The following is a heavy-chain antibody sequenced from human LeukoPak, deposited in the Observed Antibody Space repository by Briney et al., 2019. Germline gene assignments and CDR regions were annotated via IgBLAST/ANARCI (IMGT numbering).Heavy chain of an antibody. V-gene: IGHV1-46*01. CDR1: GYTFTSYY. J-gene: IGHJ5*01. CDR3: TRVLSPSGWFGY. Sequence: ASVKVSCKASGYTFTSYYMHWVRQAPGQGLEWMGIINPSGGSTSYAQKFQGRVTMTRDTSISTVYMELNRLTSDDTGVYYCTRVLSPSGWFGYWGQGTLVTVSS. CDR2: INPSGGST. D-gene: IGHD6-19*01.